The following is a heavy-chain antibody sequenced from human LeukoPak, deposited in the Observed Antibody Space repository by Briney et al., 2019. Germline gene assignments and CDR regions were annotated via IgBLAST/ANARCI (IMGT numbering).Heavy chain of an antibody. CDR3: ARDIQRHLWTPDAFDI. V-gene: IGHV3-21*04. Sequence: PGGSLRLSCAASGFTFSSYSMNWVRQAPGKGLEWVSSISSSSSYIYYADSVKGRFTISRDNAKNSLYLQMNSLRSDDTAVYYCARDIQRHLWTPDAFDIWGQGTMVTVSS. CDR1: GFTFSSYS. D-gene: IGHD3/OR15-3a*01. CDR2: ISSSSSYI. J-gene: IGHJ3*02.